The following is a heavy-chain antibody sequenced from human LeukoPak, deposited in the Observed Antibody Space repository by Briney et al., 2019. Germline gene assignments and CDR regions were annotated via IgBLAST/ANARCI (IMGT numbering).Heavy chain of an antibody. CDR1: GFTFSSYW. V-gene: IGHV3-7*01. D-gene: IGHD3-22*01. Sequence: GGSLRLSCAASGFTFSSYWMSWVRQAPGKGLEWVANIKQDGSEKYYVDSVKGRFTISRENAKNSLYLQMNSLRAEDTAVYYCARDFYYDRSGYYYGYWGQGTVVTVSS. CDR3: ARDFYYDRSGYYYGY. J-gene: IGHJ4*02. CDR2: IKQDGSEK.